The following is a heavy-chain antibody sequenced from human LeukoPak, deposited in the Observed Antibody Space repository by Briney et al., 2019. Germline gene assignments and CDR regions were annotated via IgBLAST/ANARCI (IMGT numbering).Heavy chain of an antibody. Sequence: SVKVSCKTSGDTFSNDAISWVRQAPGQGPEWMGDIIPKFGTTNYAQKFRGRVSITTDDSTTTAYMELSRLKSDDTAVYYCARRSQQPRHAYFDYWGLGTLVTVSS. D-gene: IGHD1/OR15-1a*01. CDR1: GDTFSNDA. CDR3: ARRSQQPRHAYFDY. V-gene: IGHV1-69*05. J-gene: IGHJ4*02. CDR2: IIPKFGTT.